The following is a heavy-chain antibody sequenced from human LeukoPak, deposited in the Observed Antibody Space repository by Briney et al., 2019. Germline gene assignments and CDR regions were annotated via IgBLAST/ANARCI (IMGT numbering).Heavy chain of an antibody. D-gene: IGHD4-11*01. V-gene: IGHV3-15*01. J-gene: IGHJ4*02. Sequence: GGSLRLSCAASGFTFSNSWMSWVRQAPGKGLEWVGRIKTNADGGTTDFAAPVKGRFSISRDDSKNTLYLQMNSLKTEDTAVYYCTTYYSNYPNYWGQGTLVTVSS. CDR2: IKTNADGGTT. CDR1: GFTFSNSW. CDR3: TTYYSNYPNY.